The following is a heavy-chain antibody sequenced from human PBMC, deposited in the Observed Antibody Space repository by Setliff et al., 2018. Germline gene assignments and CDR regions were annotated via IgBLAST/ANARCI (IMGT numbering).Heavy chain of an antibody. CDR3: ARVGSSSWYGGGFDI. CDR1: GGSISRYH. J-gene: IGHJ3*02. D-gene: IGHD6-13*01. V-gene: IGHV4-59*13. CDR2: IQTSGTT. Sequence: ETLSLTCTVSGGSISRYHWSWIRQPPGKGLEWIGYIQTSGTTNYNPSLKSRVTISVDTSKNQFSLRLNSVTAADTAVYYCARVGSSSWYGGGFDIWGQGTMVTVSS.